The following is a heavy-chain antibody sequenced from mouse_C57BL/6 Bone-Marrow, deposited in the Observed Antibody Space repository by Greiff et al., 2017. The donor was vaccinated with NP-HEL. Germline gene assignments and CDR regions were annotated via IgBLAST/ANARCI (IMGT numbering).Heavy chain of an antibody. CDR1: GYTFTDYN. D-gene: IGHD1-1*01. CDR3: ARTDYYYGSGCVSWFAG. CDR2: INPNNGGT. V-gene: IGHV1-18*01. Sequence: VQLQQSGPELVKPGASVKIPCKASGYTFTDYNMDWVKQSPGKSLEWIGDINPNNGGTIYNQKFKGKATLTVDKSSSTAYMELRSLTSEDTAVYYCARTDYYYGSGCVSWFAGRGKGTLVTV. J-gene: IGHJ3*01.